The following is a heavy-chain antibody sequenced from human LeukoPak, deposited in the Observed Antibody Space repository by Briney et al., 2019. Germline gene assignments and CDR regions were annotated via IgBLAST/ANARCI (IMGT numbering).Heavy chain of an antibody. CDR2: IQGDGRMT. Sequence: GGSLRLSCLASGFIVTGHGMHWVRQAPGKGLEWVAFIQGDGRMTWYADSVRGRFSISRDDSKNTVYLQMNGLRSEDTALYCCASDFWRAPQDYWGQGTLVTVS. D-gene: IGHD3-3*01. CDR1: GFIVTGHG. CDR3: ASDFWRAPQDY. J-gene: IGHJ4*02. V-gene: IGHV3-30*02.